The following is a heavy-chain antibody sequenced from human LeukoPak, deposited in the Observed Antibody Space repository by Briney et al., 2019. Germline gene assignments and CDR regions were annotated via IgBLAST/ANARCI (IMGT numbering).Heavy chain of an antibody. CDR3: ATSGGSESPLDY. D-gene: IGHD3-10*01. CDR1: GFTFSSYS. V-gene: IGHV3-21*01. J-gene: IGHJ4*02. CDR2: IGSSSRYI. Sequence: PGGSLRLSCAASGFTFSSYSMNWVRQAAGKGLEWVSSIGSSSRYIYYADSVKARFTISRDNAKNSLYLQMNSLRAEDTAMYYCATSGGSESPLDYWGQGTLVTVSS.